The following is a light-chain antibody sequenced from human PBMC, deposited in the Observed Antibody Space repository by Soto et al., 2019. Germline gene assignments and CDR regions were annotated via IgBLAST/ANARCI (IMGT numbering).Light chain of an antibody. CDR3: QTWGTGLWV. J-gene: IGLJ3*02. CDR1: SGHSNYA. V-gene: IGLV4-69*01. Sequence: QLVLTQSPSASASLGASVKLTCTLSSGHSNYAIAWHQQQPGKGPRYLMKLNSDGSHSKGDGIPDRFSGSSSGAERYLTISSLQSEDEADYYCQTWGTGLWVFGGGTKLTVL. CDR2: LNSDGSH.